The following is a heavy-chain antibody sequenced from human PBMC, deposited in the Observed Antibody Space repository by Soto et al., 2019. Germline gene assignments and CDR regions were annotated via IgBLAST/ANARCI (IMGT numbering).Heavy chain of an antibody. J-gene: IGHJ6*02. CDR3: ARDITDFGVVIHYYYYGMDA. D-gene: IGHD3-3*01. CDR1: GFTFSSYG. CDR2: IWYDGSNK. V-gene: IGHV3-33*01. Sequence: GGSLRLSCAASGFTFSSYGMHWVRQAPGKGLEWVAVIWYDGSNKYCADSVKGRFTISRDNSKNTLYLQMNSLRAEDTAVYYCARDITDFGVVIHYYYYGMDAWGQGTTVTVSS.